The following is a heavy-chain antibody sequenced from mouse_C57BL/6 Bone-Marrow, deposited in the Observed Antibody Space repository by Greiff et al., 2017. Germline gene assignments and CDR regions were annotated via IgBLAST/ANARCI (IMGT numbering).Heavy chain of an antibody. J-gene: IGHJ4*01. CDR2: IHPNSGST. CDR1: GYTFTSYW. CDR3: GGGNYVPYAMDY. D-gene: IGHD2-1*01. V-gene: IGHV1-64*01. Sequence: QVQLQQPGAELVKPGASVKLSCKASGYTFTSYWMHWVKQRPGQGLEWIGMIHPNSGSTNYNEKFKSKATLTVDKSSSTAYMQLSSLTSEDSAVYYCGGGNYVPYAMDYWGQGTSVTVSS.